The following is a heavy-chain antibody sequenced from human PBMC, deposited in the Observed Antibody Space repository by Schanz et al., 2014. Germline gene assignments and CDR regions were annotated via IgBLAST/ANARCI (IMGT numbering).Heavy chain of an antibody. Sequence: DVQLLESGGGLVQPGGSLRLSCAASGFTFNSYAMTWVRQAPGKGLEWVSDISSGSSYANYADSVKGRFTISRDNAKNSLYLQMNSLRAEDTAVYYCAREQIMAAAGLVDYWGHGTLVTVSS. CDR1: GFTFNSYA. CDR2: ISSGSSYA. CDR3: AREQIMAAAGLVDY. D-gene: IGHD6-13*01. V-gene: IGHV3-48*04. J-gene: IGHJ4*01.